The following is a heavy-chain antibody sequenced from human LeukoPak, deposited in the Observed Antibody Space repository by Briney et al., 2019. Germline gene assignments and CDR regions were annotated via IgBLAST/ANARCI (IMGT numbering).Heavy chain of an antibody. J-gene: IGHJ5*02. CDR1: GYTFTSYA. CDR2: INAGHGNT. CDR3: ARGQHNLA. D-gene: IGHD1-1*01. V-gene: IGHV1-3*01. Sequence: ASVKVSCKASGYTFTSYAMHWVRQAPGQRLEWMGWINAGHGNTKYSQKFQGRVTITRDTSASTAYMELSSLRSEDTAVYYCARGQHNLAWGQGTLVTVSS.